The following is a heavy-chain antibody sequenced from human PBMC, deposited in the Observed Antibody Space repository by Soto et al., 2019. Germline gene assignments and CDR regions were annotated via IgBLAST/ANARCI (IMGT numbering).Heavy chain of an antibody. V-gene: IGHV4-59*01. D-gene: IGHD3-10*01. J-gene: IGHJ4*02. CDR2: IYYSGST. CDR1: GGSISSYY. CDR3: ARAPKISLITDTTYYFDY. Sequence: SETLSLTCTVSGGSISSYYWSWIRQPPGKGLEWIGYIYYSGSTNYNPSHKSRVTISVDTSKKPFSLKLSSVTAEERGVYSSARAPKISLITDTTYYFDYWGQGTLVTVSS.